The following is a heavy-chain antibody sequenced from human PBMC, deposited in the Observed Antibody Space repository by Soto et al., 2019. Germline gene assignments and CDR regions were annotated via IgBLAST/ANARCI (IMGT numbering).Heavy chain of an antibody. D-gene: IGHD1-26*01. CDR1: GFSLSTSGVG. CDR2: IYWDDDK. J-gene: IGHJ3*02. Sequence: QITLKESGPTLVKPTQTLTLTCTFSGFSLSTSGVGVGWIRQPPGKALEWLALIYWDDDKRYSPSLKSRLTIPKDTSKNRGVLTMPNMDPVDTAQYCGALGTSGGGAFDIWGQGTMVTVSS. V-gene: IGHV2-5*02. CDR3: ALGTSGGGAFDI.